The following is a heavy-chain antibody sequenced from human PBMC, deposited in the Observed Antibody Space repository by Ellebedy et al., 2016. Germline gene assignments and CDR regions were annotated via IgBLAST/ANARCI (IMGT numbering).Heavy chain of an antibody. V-gene: IGHV3-21*01. CDR2: ISSSSSYI. Sequence: GESLKISCAASGFTFSDAAMNWVRQAPGKGLEWVSFISSSSSYIYYADSLKGRFTISRDNAKNSLYLQMNSLRAEDTAVYYCAREEGAFWSFDYWGQGTLVTVSS. D-gene: IGHD1-26*01. J-gene: IGHJ4*02. CDR3: AREEGAFWSFDY. CDR1: GFTFSDAA.